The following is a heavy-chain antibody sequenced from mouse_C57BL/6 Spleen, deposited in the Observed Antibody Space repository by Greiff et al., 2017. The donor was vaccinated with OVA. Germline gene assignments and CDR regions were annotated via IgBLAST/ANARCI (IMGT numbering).Heavy chain of an antibody. J-gene: IGHJ2*01. CDR2: INPNNGGT. V-gene: IGHV1-26*01. D-gene: IGHD1-1*01. CDR1: GYTFTDYY. CDR3: ARLGTTVVDPYYFDY. Sequence: EVQLQQSGPELVKPGASVKISCKASGYTFTDYYMNWVKQSHGKSLEWIGDINPNNGGTSYNQKFKGKATLTVDKSSSTAYMELRSLTSEDSAVYYCARLGTTVVDPYYFDYWGQGTTLTVSS.